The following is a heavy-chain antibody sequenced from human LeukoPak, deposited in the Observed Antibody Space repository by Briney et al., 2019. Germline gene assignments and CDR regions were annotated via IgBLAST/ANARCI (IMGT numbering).Heavy chain of an antibody. V-gene: IGHV3-23*01. D-gene: IGHD5/OR15-5a*01. J-gene: IGHJ5*02. CDR2: ISGSGGST. CDR1: GFTFSSYA. CDR3: ASSTSHWFDP. Sequence: GGSLRLSCAASGFTFSSYAISRVRQAPGKGLEWVSAISGSGGSTYYADSVKGRVTISRDNTKNTLYLQMNSLRAEDTAVYYCASSTSHWFDPWGQGTLVTVSS.